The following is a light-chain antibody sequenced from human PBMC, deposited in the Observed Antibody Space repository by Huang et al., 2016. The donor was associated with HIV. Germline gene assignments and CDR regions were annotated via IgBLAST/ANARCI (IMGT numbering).Light chain of an antibody. J-gene: IGKJ2*01. CDR3: QQYNNWPPYT. CDR1: QTVSSN. CDR2: GAS. V-gene: IGKV3-15*01. Sequence: EIVMTQSPGTLSASPGERATLSCRASQTVSSNLAWYQQKPGQDPSLLIYGASTRATGIPARFSGSGSGTEFTLTISSLQSEDFAVYYCQQYNNWPPYTFGQGTKLEIK.